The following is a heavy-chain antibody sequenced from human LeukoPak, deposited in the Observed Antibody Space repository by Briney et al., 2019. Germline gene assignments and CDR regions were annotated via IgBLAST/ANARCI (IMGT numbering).Heavy chain of an antibody. J-gene: IGHJ4*02. V-gene: IGHV1-18*01. CDR1: GYTFTSYG. Sequence: GASVKVSCKASGYTFTSYGISWVRQAPGQGLEWMGWISAYNGNTNYAQKLQGRVTMTTDTSTSTAYMELRSLRSDDTAVYYCPRGAVDTAMVTLFDYWGQGTLVTVSS. CDR3: PRGAVDTAMVTLFDY. CDR2: ISAYNGNT. D-gene: IGHD5-18*01.